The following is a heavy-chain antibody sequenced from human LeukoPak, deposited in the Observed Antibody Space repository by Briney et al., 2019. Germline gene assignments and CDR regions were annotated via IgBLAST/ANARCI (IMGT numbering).Heavy chain of an antibody. V-gene: IGHV4-59*01. CDR3: ARESKYCSGGSCYRAGIDY. J-gene: IGHJ4*02. CDR1: GGSISSYY. Sequence: SETLSLTCTVSGGSISSYYWSWIRQPPGKGLEWIGYIYYSGSTNYNPSLKSRVTISVDTSKNQFSLKLSSVTAADTAVYYCARESKYCSGGSCYRAGIDYWGQGSLVTVSS. D-gene: IGHD2-15*01. CDR2: IYYSGST.